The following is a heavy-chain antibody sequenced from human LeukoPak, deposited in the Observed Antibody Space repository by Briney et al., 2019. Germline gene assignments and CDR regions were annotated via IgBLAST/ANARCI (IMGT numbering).Heavy chain of an antibody. J-gene: IGHJ4*02. CDR1: GFTFSSYG. D-gene: IGHD3-22*01. CDR3: AKDQLYYYDSSGYYSAYYFDY. CDR2: IRYDGSNK. Sequence: GGSLRLSCAASGFTFSSYGMHWVRQAPGKGLEWVAFIRYDGSNKYYADSVKGRFTISRDNSKNTLYLQMNSLRAEDTAVYYCAKDQLYYYDSSGYYSAYYFDYWGQGTLVTVSS. V-gene: IGHV3-30*02.